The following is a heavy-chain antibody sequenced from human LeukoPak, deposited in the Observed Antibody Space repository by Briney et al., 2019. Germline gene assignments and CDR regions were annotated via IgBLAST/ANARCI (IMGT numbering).Heavy chain of an antibody. J-gene: IGHJ4*02. V-gene: IGHV3-7*04. CDR3: ARVRAAAGLYYFDY. D-gene: IGHD6-13*01. CDR1: GFTFSSDW. Sequence: GGSLRLSCAASGFTFSSDWMSWVRQAPGKGLEWVANIKQDGSEKYYVDSVKGRFTISRDNAKNSLYLQMSSLSAEDTAVYYCARVRAAAGLYYFDYWGQGTLVTVSS. CDR2: IKQDGSEK.